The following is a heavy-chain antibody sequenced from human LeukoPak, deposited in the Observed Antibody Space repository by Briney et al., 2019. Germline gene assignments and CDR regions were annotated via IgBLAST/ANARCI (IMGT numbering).Heavy chain of an antibody. Sequence: ASVKVSCKASGYTFTTYGISWVRQAPGQGLGWMGWISAYNGNTNYAQKLQGRVTMTTDTSTSTAYMELRSLRSEDTAVYYCARDRGTGTFDYWGQGTLVTVSS. CDR2: ISAYNGNT. CDR3: ARDRGTGTFDY. V-gene: IGHV1-18*01. CDR1: GYTFTTYG. J-gene: IGHJ4*02. D-gene: IGHD1-7*01.